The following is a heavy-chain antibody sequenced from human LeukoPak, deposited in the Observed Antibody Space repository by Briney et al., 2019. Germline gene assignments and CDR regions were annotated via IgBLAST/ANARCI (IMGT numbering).Heavy chain of an antibody. D-gene: IGHD6-13*01. Sequence: GASVKVSCKASGYTFTGYYMHWVRQAPGQGLEWMGWINPNSGGTNYAQKFQGRVTMTRDTSISTAYMELSRLRSDDTAVYYCARDKWGYSSSWYRSHDSNWFDPWGRGTLVTVSS. V-gene: IGHV1-2*02. CDR2: INPNSGGT. J-gene: IGHJ5*02. CDR3: ARDKWGYSSSWYRSHDSNWFDP. CDR1: GYTFTGYY.